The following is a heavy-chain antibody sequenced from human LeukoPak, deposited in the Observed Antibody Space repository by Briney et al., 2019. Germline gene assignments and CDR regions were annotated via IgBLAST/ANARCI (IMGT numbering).Heavy chain of an antibody. V-gene: IGHV4-34*01. CDR2: IHHSGST. J-gene: IGHJ4*02. CDR3: ARGISSGWYYPTFDY. CDR1: GGSFSGYY. D-gene: IGHD6-19*01. Sequence: TSETLSLTCAVYGGSFSGYYWSWIRQPPGKGLEWIGEIHHSGSTNYNPSLKSRVTVSVDTSKNQLSLKLSSVTAADTAVYYCARGISSGWYYPTFDYWGQGTLVTVSS.